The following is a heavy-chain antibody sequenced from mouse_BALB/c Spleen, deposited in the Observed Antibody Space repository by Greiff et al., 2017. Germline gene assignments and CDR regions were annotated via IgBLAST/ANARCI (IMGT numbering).Heavy chain of an antibody. D-gene: IGHD1-2*01. CDR3: ARGTTATSYYFDY. V-gene: IGHV5-4*02. CDR1: GFTFSDYY. Sequence: DVMLVESGGGLVKPGGSLKLSCAASGFTFSDYYMYWVRQTPEKRLEWVATISDGGSYTYYPDSVKGRFTISRDNAKNNLYLQMSSLKSEDTAMYYCARGTTATSYYFDYWGQGTTLTVSS. J-gene: IGHJ2*01. CDR2: ISDGGSYT.